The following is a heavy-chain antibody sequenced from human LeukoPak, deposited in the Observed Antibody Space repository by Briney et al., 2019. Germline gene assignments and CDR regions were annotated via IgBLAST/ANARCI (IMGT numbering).Heavy chain of an antibody. CDR1: GFTFSSYS. CDR3: ARAGFTFSDYFGSFFDY. J-gene: IGHJ4*02. D-gene: IGHD3-10*01. CDR2: ISSSSSTI. Sequence: QAGGSLRLSCAASGFTFSSYSMNWVRQAPGKVLEWVSHISSSSSTIYYADSVKGRFTISRDNAKNSLYLQMNSLRAEDTAVYYCARAGFTFSDYFGSFFDYWGQGTLVTVSS. V-gene: IGHV3-48*01.